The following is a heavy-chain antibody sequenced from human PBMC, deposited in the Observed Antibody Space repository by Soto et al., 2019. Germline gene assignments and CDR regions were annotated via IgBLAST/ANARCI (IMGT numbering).Heavy chain of an antibody. CDR2: IIPIFGTA. J-gene: IGHJ4*02. V-gene: IGHV1-69*13. Sequence: GASVKVSCKASGGSFSSYAISWVRQAPGQGLEWMGGIIPIFGTANYAQKFQGRVTITADESTSTAYMELSSLRSEDTAVYYCARGRSTYYYDSRTDLQRSRFDYWGQGTLVTSPQ. CDR1: GGSFSSYA. CDR3: ARGRSTYYYDSRTDLQRSRFDY. D-gene: IGHD3-22*01.